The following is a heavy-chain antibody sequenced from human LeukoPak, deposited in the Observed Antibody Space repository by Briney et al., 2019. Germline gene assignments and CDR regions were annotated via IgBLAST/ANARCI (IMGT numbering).Heavy chain of an antibody. CDR2: IIPILGIA. D-gene: IGHD2-15*01. J-gene: IGHJ6*02. CDR1: GYTFTGYY. Sequence: GASVKVSCKASGYTFTGYYMHWVRQAPGQGLEWMGRIIPILGIANYAQKFQGRVTITADKSTSTAYMELSSLRSEDTAVYYCALETVVVVAATRYYYGMDVWGQGTTVTVSS. V-gene: IGHV1-69*02. CDR3: ALETVVVVAATRYYYGMDV.